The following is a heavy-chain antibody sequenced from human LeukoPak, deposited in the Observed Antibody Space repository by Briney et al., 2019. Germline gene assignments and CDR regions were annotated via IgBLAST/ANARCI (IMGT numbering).Heavy chain of an antibody. Sequence: SETLSLTCVVSGGSISSYNWWSWVRQPPGKGLEWIGEIYHSGSTNYNPSLKSRVTISLDKSKNQFSLKLSSVTAADTAVYYCARVRIAVAGRGDKGMDVWGQGTTVTVSS. D-gene: IGHD6-19*01. J-gene: IGHJ6*02. CDR2: IYHSGST. CDR3: ARVRIAVAGRGDKGMDV. CDR1: GGSISSYNW. V-gene: IGHV4-4*02.